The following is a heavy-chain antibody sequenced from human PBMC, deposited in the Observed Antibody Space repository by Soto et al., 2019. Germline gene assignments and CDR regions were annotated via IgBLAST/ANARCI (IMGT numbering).Heavy chain of an antibody. V-gene: IGHV3-33*01. CDR2: IWYDGSDK. J-gene: IGHJ5*02. D-gene: IGHD3-10*01. CDR3: VRDKGFGEYINNCFDP. Sequence: QVQLVESGGGVVQPGRSLKLSCAASGFSFSTYGMHWVRQAPGKGLEWVALIWYDGSDKDYTDSVKGRFTISRDDSRNTLYLQMNNLRVEDTAVYYCVRDKGFGEYINNCFDPWGQGTLVTVSS. CDR1: GFSFSTYG.